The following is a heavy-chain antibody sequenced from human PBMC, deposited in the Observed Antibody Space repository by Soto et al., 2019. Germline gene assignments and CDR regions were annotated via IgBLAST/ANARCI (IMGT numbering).Heavy chain of an antibody. CDR2: IYYSGST. Sequence: QVKLQESGPGLVKPSQTLSLTCTVSGGSISSGDYYWSWIRQPPGKGLEWIGYIYYSGSTYYNPSLKSRVTISVDTSKNQFSLKLSSVTAADTAVYYCARDPAWSGSTPAYWGQGTLVTVSS. CDR1: GGSISSGDYY. D-gene: IGHD3-3*01. J-gene: IGHJ4*02. CDR3: ARDPAWSGSTPAY. V-gene: IGHV4-30-4*01.